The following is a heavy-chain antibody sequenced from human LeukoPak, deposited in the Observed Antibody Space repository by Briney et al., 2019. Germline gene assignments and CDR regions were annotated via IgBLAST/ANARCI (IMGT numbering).Heavy chain of an antibody. CDR1: GGSISGYF. CDR3: ARLTPGRFYMDV. Sequence: SETLSLTCTVSGGSISGYFWSWIRQPPGRGLEWIGYIYSSGSGNYNPSLKSRVTISLDTSKNQFSLKLSSVTAADTAVYYCARLTPGRFYMDVWGKGTTVTVSS. J-gene: IGHJ6*03. CDR2: IYSSGSG. D-gene: IGHD7-27*01. V-gene: IGHV4-4*09.